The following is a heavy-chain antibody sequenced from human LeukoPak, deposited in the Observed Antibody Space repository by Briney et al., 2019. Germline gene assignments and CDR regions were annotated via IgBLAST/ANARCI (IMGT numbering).Heavy chain of an antibody. CDR1: GFTFSSYW. Sequence: KSGGSLRLSCAASGFTFSSYWMTWIRQAPGKGLEWVSYISSSGSPIDYADSVKGRFTISRDNAKNSLYLQMNSLRAEDTAVYYCARVFLIVAAGTFDYWGQGTLVTVSS. V-gene: IGHV3-11*01. D-gene: IGHD6-13*01. J-gene: IGHJ4*02. CDR2: ISSSGSPI. CDR3: ARVFLIVAAGTFDY.